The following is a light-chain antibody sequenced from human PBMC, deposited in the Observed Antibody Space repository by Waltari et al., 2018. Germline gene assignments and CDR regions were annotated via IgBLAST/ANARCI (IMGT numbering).Light chain of an antibody. V-gene: IGKV3-20*01. CDR3: QKYEALPAT. J-gene: IGKJ1*01. CDR2: EAP. Sequence: EIVLTQSPGTLSLSPGERATLSCRASQSISKYLVWYQQKPGQDTRLLIHEAPIRATGIPDRFSGSGSGTDFSLIISRLEPEDFAVYYCQKYEALPATFGQGTKVEIK. CDR1: QSISKY.